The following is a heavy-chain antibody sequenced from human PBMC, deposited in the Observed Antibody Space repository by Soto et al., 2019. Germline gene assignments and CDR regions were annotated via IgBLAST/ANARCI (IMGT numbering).Heavy chain of an antibody. Sequence: GGSLRLSCAASGFTFSSYSMNWVRQAPGKGLEWVSSISSSSSYIYYADSVKGRFTISRDNAKNSLYLQMNSLRAEDTAVYYCAREGHSSSLALDYWGQGTLVTVSS. J-gene: IGHJ4*02. CDR2: ISSSSSYI. D-gene: IGHD6-6*01. CDR3: AREGHSSSLALDY. V-gene: IGHV3-21*01. CDR1: GFTFSSYS.